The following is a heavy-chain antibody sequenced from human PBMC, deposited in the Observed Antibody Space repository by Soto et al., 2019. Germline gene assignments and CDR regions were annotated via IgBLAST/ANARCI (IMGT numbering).Heavy chain of an antibody. CDR3: VRDRPNTESLTGYFDT. Sequence: PWGSLRLSCAASGFTFSSYAMSWVRQAPGKGLEWVSAISGSGGSTYYADSVKGRFTISRDNSKNTLYLQLDRLRVEDTAVYYCVRDRPNTESLTGYFDTWGQGTPVTVSS. D-gene: IGHD3-9*01. CDR2: ISGSGGST. V-gene: IGHV3-23*01. CDR1: GFTFSSYA. J-gene: IGHJ4*02.